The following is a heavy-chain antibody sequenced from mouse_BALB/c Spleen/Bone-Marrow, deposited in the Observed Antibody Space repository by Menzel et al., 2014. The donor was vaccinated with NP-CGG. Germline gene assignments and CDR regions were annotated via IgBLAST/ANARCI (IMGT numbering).Heavy chain of an antibody. CDR1: GYTFTSYY. J-gene: IGHJ3*01. CDR2: IYPGDGST. CDR3: ASGDYFCGSGRAWFAY. V-gene: IGHV1S56*01. Sequence: QVQLQQPGPELVKPGASVKMSCKASGYTFTSYYIHWVKQRPGQGLEWIGWIYPGDGSTHYNEKFKGKTTLTADKSSITADMLLSSLASQVSAIYFWASGDYFCGSGRAWFAYWGQGTLVTVSA. D-gene: IGHD1-1*01.